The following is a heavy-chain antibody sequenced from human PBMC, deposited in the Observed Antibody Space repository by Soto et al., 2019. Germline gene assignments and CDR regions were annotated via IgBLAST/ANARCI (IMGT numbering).Heavy chain of an antibody. Sequence: SETLSLTCTVSGGSISSGDYYWSWIRQPPRKGLEWIGYIYYSGSTYYNPSLKSRVTISVDTSKNQFSLKLSSVTAADTAVYYCARGREWIQLYYYYGMDVWGQGTTVTVSS. CDR3: ARGREWIQLYYYYGMDV. CDR2: IYYSGST. CDR1: GGSISSGDYY. V-gene: IGHV4-30-4*01. J-gene: IGHJ6*02. D-gene: IGHD5-18*01.